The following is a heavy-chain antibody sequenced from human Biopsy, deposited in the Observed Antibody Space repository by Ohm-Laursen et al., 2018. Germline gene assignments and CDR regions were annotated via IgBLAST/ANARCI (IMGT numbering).Heavy chain of an antibody. CDR3: AKPADSYGSEFYFDY. V-gene: IGHV3-23*01. CDR2: INTSGGST. Sequence: GSLRLSCSASGFTFSSYAMTWVRQAPGKGLKWVSVINTSGGSTHYAVSVKGRFTISRDNSKNTLYLRMNSLRAEDTAVYYCAKPADSYGSEFYFDYWGQGTLVTVSS. CDR1: GFTFSSYA. J-gene: IGHJ4*02. D-gene: IGHD4-17*01.